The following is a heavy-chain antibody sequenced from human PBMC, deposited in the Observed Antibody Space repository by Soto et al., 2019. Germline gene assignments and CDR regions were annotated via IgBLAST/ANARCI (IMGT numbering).Heavy chain of an antibody. V-gene: IGHV3-30-3*01. D-gene: IGHD3-10*01. J-gene: IGHJ6*02. CDR2: ISYDGSNK. CDR1: GFTFSSYA. CDR3: ARDQGVFGESFFGYYYYGMDV. Sequence: GGSLRLSCSASGFTFSSYAMHWVRQAPGKGLEWVAVISYDGSNKYYADSVKGRFTISRDNSKNTLYLQMNSLRAEDTAVYYCARDQGVFGESFFGYYYYGMDVWGQGTTVTVSS.